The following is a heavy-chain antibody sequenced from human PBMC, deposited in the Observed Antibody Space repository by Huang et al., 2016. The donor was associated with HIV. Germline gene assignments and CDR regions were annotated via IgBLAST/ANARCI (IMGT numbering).Heavy chain of an antibody. CDR3: AKDGRGSGTYYDYFEY. CDR2: ISYDGSSK. V-gene: IGHV3-30*18. J-gene: IGHJ4*02. Sequence: QVQLVESGGGVVQPGRSLRLSCAAFGFTFNKFDMHWVRQAPGKGWEWVAIISYDGSSKYHADSGKGRFISSRDNSKNTVYLQMNSLRVEDTAVYYCAKDGRGSGTYYDYFEYWGQGTLVTVSS. D-gene: IGHD1-26*01. CDR1: GFTFNKFD.